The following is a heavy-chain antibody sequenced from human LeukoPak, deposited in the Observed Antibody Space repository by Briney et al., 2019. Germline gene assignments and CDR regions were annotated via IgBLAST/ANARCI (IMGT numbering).Heavy chain of an antibody. D-gene: IGHD6-13*01. Sequence: GGSLRLSCAASGFTFSSYWMSWVRQAPGKGLEWVANIKQDGSEKYYVDSVKGRFTISRDNAKNSLYLQMNSLRDEDTAVYYCARVEDSSSWYYFDYWGQGTLVTVSS. CDR1: GFTFSSYW. J-gene: IGHJ4*02. CDR2: IKQDGSEK. CDR3: ARVEDSSSWYYFDY. V-gene: IGHV3-7*01.